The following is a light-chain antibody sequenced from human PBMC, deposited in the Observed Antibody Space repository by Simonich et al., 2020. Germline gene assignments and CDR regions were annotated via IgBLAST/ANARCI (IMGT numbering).Light chain of an antibody. CDR2: EAS. J-gene: IGKJ1*01. CDR1: QGISSY. V-gene: IGKV1-9*01. Sequence: DIQLTQSPSFLSASVGDRVTITCRASQGISSYLAWYQQQPGKAPKHLIYEASTLQSGVPSRFSGSGSGTEFTLTISSLQPEDFATYYCQQLNSYPPWTFGQGTKVEIK. CDR3: QQLNSYPPWT.